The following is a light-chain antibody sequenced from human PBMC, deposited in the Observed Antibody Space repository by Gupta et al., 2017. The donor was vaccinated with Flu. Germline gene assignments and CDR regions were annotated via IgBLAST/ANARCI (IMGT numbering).Light chain of an antibody. CDR3: AVWDDSLNAGV. CDR2: RNN. V-gene: IGLV1-44*01. CDR1: SSNIGSNT. J-gene: IGLJ3*02. Sequence: QSVLPQPPSASGTPGQRVTISCSGSSSNIGSNTVNWYQQLPGSAPKVLIYRNNQRPSGVPDRFSGSKSGTSASLAINGLQSEDEADYYCAVWDDSLNAGVFGGGTKLTV.